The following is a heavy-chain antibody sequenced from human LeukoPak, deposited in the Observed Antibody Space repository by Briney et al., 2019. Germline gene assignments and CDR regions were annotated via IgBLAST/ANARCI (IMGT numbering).Heavy chain of an antibody. Sequence: GGSLRLSCAASGFTYSNFAMQWLPPAPGKGREGGAFIRYMGNKRYYADSVNGRFTISRDNYKTTLYLQLNSLRAEDTAVYYCATERPDTSGSKIDYWGQGTLVTVSS. J-gene: IGHJ4*02. D-gene: IGHD3-22*01. CDR1: GFTYSNFA. CDR2: IRYMGNKR. CDR3: ATERPDTSGSKIDY. V-gene: IGHV3-30*02.